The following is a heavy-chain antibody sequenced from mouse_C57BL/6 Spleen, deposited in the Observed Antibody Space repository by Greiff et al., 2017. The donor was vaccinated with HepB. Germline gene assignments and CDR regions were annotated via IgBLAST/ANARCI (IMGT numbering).Heavy chain of an antibody. CDR3: AREATGTDY. V-gene: IGHV1-59*01. CDR1: GYTFTSYW. D-gene: IGHD4-1*02. J-gene: IGHJ2*01. Sequence: VQLQQPGAELVRPGTSVKLSCKASGYTFTSYWMHWVKQRPGQGLEWIGVIDPSDSYTNYNQKFKGKATLTVDTSSSTAYMQLSSLTSEDSAVYYCAREATGTDYWGQGTTLTVSS. CDR2: IDPSDSYT.